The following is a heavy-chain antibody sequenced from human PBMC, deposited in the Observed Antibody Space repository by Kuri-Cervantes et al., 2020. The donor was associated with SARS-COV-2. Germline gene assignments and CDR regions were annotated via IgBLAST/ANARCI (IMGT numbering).Heavy chain of an antibody. CDR1: GGSISSYY. CDR3: ARHNSLEWSFDAFDI. J-gene: IGHJ3*02. Sequence: GSLRLSCTVSGGSISSYYWSWIRQPAGKGLEWIGRIYTSGSTNYNPSLKSRVTISVDTSKNQFSLQLRSVTAADTAVYYCARHNSLEWSFDAFDIWGQGTMVTVSS. V-gene: IGHV4-4*07. D-gene: IGHD3-3*01. CDR2: IYTSGST.